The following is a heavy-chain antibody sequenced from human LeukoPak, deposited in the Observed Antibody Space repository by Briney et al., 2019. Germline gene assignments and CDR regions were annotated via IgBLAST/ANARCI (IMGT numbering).Heavy chain of an antibody. Sequence: GGSLRLSCAASRFTFTTFSDYVMHWARQAPGKGLEWVAAVSYDGGSEYYADSVKGRSAVSRDNSKNTLYLQMRSLRPEDTAVYYCASNFFDVGGYYYRTPVQYWGQGTPVTVSS. D-gene: IGHD3-22*01. CDR1: RFTFTTFSDYV. V-gene: IGHV3-30*09. J-gene: IGHJ4*02. CDR2: VSYDGGSE. CDR3: ASNFFDVGGYYYRTPVQY.